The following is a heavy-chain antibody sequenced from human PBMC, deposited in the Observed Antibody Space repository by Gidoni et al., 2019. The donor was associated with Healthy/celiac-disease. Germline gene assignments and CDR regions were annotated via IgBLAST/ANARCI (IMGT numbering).Heavy chain of an antibody. CDR3: ARAAPLVQVVVVVAATWFDY. V-gene: IGHV4-31*02. Sequence: NPSLKSRVTISVDTSKNQFSLKLSSVTAADTAVYYCARAAPLVQVVVVVAATWFDYWGQGTLVTVSS. J-gene: IGHJ4*02. D-gene: IGHD2-15*01.